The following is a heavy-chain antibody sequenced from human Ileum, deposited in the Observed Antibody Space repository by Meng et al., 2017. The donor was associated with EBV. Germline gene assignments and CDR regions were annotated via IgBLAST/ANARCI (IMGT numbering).Heavy chain of an antibody. V-gene: IGHV4-39*01. J-gene: IGHJ4*02. CDR3: ARHHHSPTFDY. CDR1: GGSISSSSYY. CDR2: VVYSGTT. Sequence: LPEVGPGMGNASEPRSLNCTVSGGSISSSSYYWAWIRQPPGEGLEWIGSVVYSGTTYYTSSLKSRVSISVDTSKNQFSLKLSSVTAADTAVYYCARHHHSPTFDYWGQGTLVTVSS. D-gene: IGHD1-14*01.